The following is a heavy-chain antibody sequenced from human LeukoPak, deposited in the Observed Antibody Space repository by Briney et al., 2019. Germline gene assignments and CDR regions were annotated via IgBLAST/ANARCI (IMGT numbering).Heavy chain of an antibody. J-gene: IGHJ4*02. CDR2: INHSGST. D-gene: IGHD3-3*01. CDR3: AREGHAYYDFWSGYYPAGYYFDY. CDR1: GGSFSGYY. Sequence: SETLSLTCAVYGGSFSGYYWSWIRQPPGKGLEWIGEINHSGSTNYNPSPKSRVTISVDTSKNQFSLKLSPVTAADTAVYYCAREGHAYYDFWSGYYPAGYYFDYWGQGTLVTVSS. V-gene: IGHV4-34*01.